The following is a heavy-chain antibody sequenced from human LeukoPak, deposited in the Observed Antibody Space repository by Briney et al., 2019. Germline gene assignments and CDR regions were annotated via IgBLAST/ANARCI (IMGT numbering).Heavy chain of an antibody. V-gene: IGHV4-4*07. Sequence: SETLSLTCTVAVGSMSSYYWSWTRQPAGKALEWIGRVEISGSINYNPPLNSQVTMSLDTSKNQFSLKMSSVTAADTAVYYCAALSYYDNSGTHYSGQGTLVTVSS. CDR3: AALSYYDNSGTHY. CDR1: VGSMSSYY. CDR2: VEISGSI. D-gene: IGHD3-22*01. J-gene: IGHJ4*02.